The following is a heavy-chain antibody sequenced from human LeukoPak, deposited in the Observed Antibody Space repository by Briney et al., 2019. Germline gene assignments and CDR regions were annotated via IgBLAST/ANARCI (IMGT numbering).Heavy chain of an antibody. Sequence: GGSLRLSCAASGFTFGSYAMTWVRQAPGKGLEWVSAISGSGGNTNYADSVKGRFTISRDNSKNTLYLQMNSLRAEDTAVYYCAKVGPSTGDYFDYWGQGTLVTVSS. CDR3: AKVGPSTGDYFDY. V-gene: IGHV3-23*01. CDR1: GFTFGSYA. D-gene: IGHD7-27*01. CDR2: ISGSGGNT. J-gene: IGHJ4*02.